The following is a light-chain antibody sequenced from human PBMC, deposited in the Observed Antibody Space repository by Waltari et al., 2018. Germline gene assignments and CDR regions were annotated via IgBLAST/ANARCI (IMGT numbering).Light chain of an antibody. V-gene: IGLV3-19*01. J-gene: IGLJ3*02. CDR1: SLRQSF. CDR3: NSRDISGNHWV. Sequence: SSELTQDPAVSVALGQTVRITCQGDSLRQSFASWYQQKPGQAPVLVVFGVGNRPSGIPDRFSGPNSGNTAFLTITGAQADDEADYYCNSRDISGNHWVFGGGTRLTVL. CDR2: GVG.